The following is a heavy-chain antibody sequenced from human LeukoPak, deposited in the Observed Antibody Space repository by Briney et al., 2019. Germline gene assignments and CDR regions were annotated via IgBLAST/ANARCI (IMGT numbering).Heavy chain of an antibody. CDR2: IYYSGST. CDR3: ARVGAGYCSGGSCYGIDY. V-gene: IGHV4-59*01. J-gene: IGHJ4*02. D-gene: IGHD2-15*01. Sequence: SETLSLTCTVSGGSISSYYWSWIRQPPGKGLEWIGYIYYSGSTNYNPSLKSRVTISVHTSKNQFSLKLSSVTAADTAVYYCARVGAGYCSGGSCYGIDYWGQGTLVTVSS. CDR1: GGSISSYY.